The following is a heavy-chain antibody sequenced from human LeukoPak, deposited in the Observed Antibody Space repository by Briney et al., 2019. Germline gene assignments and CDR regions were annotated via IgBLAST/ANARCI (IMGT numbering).Heavy chain of an antibody. CDR1: GYTFTGYY. CDR3: ARDLSSSARYYYYYGMDV. V-gene: IGHV1-2*02. CDR2: INPNSGGT. J-gene: IGHJ6*02. D-gene: IGHD6-6*01. Sequence: ASVKVSCKASGYTFTGYYMHWVRQAPGQGLEWMGWINPNSGGTNYAQKFQGRVTMTRDTSISTAYMELSRLRSDDTAVCYCARDLSSSARYYYYYGMDVWGQGTTVTVSS.